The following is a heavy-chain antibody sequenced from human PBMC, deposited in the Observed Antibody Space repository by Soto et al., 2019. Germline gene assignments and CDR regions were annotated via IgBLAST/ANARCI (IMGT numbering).Heavy chain of an antibody. V-gene: IGHV3-48*02. CDR1: GFTFSSYI. Sequence: LRLSCAASGFTFSSYIVNWVRQAPGKGLEWISYISSGSKTIYYADSVKGRFTVSRDNAKNSQYLQMNSLRDEDTAVYYCTREDILGARSFDYWGQGTLVNVSS. CDR2: ISSGSKTI. D-gene: IGHD1-26*01. J-gene: IGHJ4*02. CDR3: TREDILGARSFDY.